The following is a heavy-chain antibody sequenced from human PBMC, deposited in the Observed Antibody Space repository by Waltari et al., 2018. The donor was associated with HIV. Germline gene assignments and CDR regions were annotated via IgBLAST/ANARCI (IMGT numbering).Heavy chain of an antibody. V-gene: IGHV1-8*01. CDR3: ARPLWFGEYGVYYFDY. J-gene: IGHJ4*02. D-gene: IGHD3-10*01. CDR2: MNPNSGNT. Sequence: QVQLVQSGAEVKKPGASVKVSCKASGYTFTSYDINWVRQATGQGLEWMGWMNPNSGNTGYAQKFQGRVTMTRNTSISTAYMELSSLRSEDTAVYYCARPLWFGEYGVYYFDYWGQGTLVTVSS. CDR1: GYTFTSYD.